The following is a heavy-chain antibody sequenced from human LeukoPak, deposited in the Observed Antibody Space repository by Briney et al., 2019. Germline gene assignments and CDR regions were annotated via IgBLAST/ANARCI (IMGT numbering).Heavy chain of an antibody. Sequence: VGSLRLSCAASGFTFSSYGMHWVRQAPGKGLEWVAFIRYDGSNKYYADSVKGRFTISRDNSKNTLYLQMNSLRAEDTAVYYCAKDYYDFWSGSYLDDFDIWGQGTMVTVSS. D-gene: IGHD3-3*01. V-gene: IGHV3-30*02. CDR2: IRYDGSNK. CDR1: GFTFSSYG. CDR3: AKDYYDFWSGSYLDDFDI. J-gene: IGHJ3*02.